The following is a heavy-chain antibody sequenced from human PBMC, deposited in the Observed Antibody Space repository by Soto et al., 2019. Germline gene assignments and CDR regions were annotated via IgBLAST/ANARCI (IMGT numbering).Heavy chain of an antibody. V-gene: IGHV3-30*18. CDR3: AKDRLWLATGAYYFGLDV. D-gene: IGHD6-19*01. J-gene: IGHJ6*02. CDR2: ISYAGTNK. Sequence: QVQLVESGGGVVQPGRSLRLSCAASGFSFSSHAMHWVRQAPGKGLEWVAVISYAGTNKNYADSVKGRFTISRDNSKNTVSLQMNSLRPEDTAVYYCAKDRLWLATGAYYFGLDVWGQGTTVTVSS. CDR1: GFSFSSHA.